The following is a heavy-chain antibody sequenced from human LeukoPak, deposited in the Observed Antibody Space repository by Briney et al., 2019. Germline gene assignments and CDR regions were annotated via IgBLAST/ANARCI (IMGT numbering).Heavy chain of an antibody. J-gene: IGHJ3*02. CDR1: GFTFSSYG. CDR2: ISGSGGST. V-gene: IGHV3-23*01. D-gene: IGHD3-22*01. CDR3: AKDMSYYYDSSGYLSAFDI. Sequence: PGGSLRLSCAASGFTFSSYGMSWVRQAPGKGLEWVSAISGSGGSTYYADSVKGRFTISRDNSKNTLYLQMNSLRAEDTAVYYCAKDMSYYYDSSGYLSAFDIWGQGTMVTVSS.